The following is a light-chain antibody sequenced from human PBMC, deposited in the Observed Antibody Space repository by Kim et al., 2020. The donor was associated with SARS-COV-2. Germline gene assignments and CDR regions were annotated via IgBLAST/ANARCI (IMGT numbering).Light chain of an antibody. Sequence: PGERVTLSCRASQSVSSSYLTWYQQKPGQAPRLLIYGASTRATSIPARFSGSGSGTDFTLTISSLQPEDFAVYYCQQDYNSLTFGPGTKVDIK. V-gene: IGKV3D-7*01. CDR2: GAS. CDR1: QSVSSSY. J-gene: IGKJ3*01. CDR3: QQDYNSLT.